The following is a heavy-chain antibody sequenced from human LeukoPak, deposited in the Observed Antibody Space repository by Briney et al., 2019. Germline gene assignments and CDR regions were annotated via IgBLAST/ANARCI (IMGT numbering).Heavy chain of an antibody. V-gene: IGHV4-34*01. CDR2: INHSGST. Sequence: SETLSLTCAVYGGSSSGYYWSWIRQPPGKGLEWIGEINHSGSTNYNPSLKSRVTISVDTSKNQFSLKLSSVTAADTAVYYCARVPITGTLYYYYYGMDVWGQGTTVTVSS. J-gene: IGHJ6*02. CDR1: GGSSSGYY. CDR3: ARVPITGTLYYYYYGMDV. D-gene: IGHD1-20*01.